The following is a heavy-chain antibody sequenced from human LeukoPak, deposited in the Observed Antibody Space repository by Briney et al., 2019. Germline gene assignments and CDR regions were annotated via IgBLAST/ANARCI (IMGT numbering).Heavy chain of an antibody. J-gene: IGHJ4*02. D-gene: IGHD5-24*01. Sequence: HPGGSLRLSCAASGFTFSNYAMNWVRQAPGKGLEWVSAISGSSGNTYYADSVKGRFTISRDNAKNSLYLQMNSLRAEDTAVYYCARTNSEMATIYFDYWGQGTLVTVSS. CDR3: ARTNSEMATIYFDY. CDR1: GFTFSNYA. V-gene: IGHV3-23*01. CDR2: ISGSSGNT.